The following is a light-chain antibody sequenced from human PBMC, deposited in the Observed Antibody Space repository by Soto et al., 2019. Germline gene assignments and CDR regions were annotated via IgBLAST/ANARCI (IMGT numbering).Light chain of an antibody. J-gene: IGLJ1*01. CDR3: ASFTSGSTPYV. CDR1: TNDIGAYNF. V-gene: IGLV2-14*03. CDR2: DVN. Sequence: QSVLTQPASVSGSPGQSITISCTGTTNDIGAYNFVSWYRHHPGKAPKLMIFDVNHRPSGISNRFSGSKSGNTASLTISGLQAEDEAYYYCASFTSGSTPYVFGTGTKLTVL.